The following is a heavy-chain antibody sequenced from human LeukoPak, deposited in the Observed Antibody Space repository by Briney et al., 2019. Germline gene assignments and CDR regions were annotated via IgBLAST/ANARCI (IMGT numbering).Heavy chain of an antibody. CDR3: ARDRTRDYYYGMDV. J-gene: IGHJ6*02. D-gene: IGHD1-14*01. CDR2: IYSGGST. V-gene: IGHV3-53*01. CDR1: GFTVSSNY. Sequence: PGGSLRLSCAASGFTVSSNYMSWVRQAPGKGLEWVSVIYSGGSTYYADSVKGRFTISRDNSKTTLYLQMNSLRAEDTAVYYCARDRTRDYYYGMDVWGQGTTVTVSS.